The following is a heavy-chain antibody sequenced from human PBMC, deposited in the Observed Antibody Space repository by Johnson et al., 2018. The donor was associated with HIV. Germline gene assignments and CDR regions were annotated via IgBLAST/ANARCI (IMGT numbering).Heavy chain of an antibody. CDR2: ITWNSGSI. CDR3: ARDAPYCSGGTCYSDAFDI. CDR1: GFTFSAYG. V-gene: IGHV3-9*01. Sequence: VQLVESGGGVVQPGGSLRLSCAASGFTFSAYGMHWVRQAPGKGPEWVSGITWNSGSIGYADSVKGRFTISRDNAKRSLYVEMNSLRAEDTAVYYCARDAPYCSGGTCYSDAFDIWGQGTMVTVSS. J-gene: IGHJ3*02. D-gene: IGHD2-15*01.